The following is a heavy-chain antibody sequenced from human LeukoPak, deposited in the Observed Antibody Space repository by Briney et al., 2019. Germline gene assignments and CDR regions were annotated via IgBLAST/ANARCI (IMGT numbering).Heavy chain of an antibody. Sequence: GGSLRLSCAASGFTFSPYWMAWVRQAAGKGLEWVATISDDGSARDYVDSVKGRFTISRDNAKNPLYLQMNSLSADDTAVYFCAREEYFRFSYWGQGTLVTVSS. CDR1: GFTFSPYW. CDR2: ISDDGSAR. D-gene: IGHD2/OR15-2a*01. V-gene: IGHV3-7*01. CDR3: AREEYFRFSY. J-gene: IGHJ4*02.